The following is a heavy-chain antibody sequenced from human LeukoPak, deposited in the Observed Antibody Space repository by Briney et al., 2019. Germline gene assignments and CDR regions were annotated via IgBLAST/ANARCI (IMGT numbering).Heavy chain of an antibody. D-gene: IGHD3-22*01. CDR3: ARLYASGYYHGDY. Sequence: SGTLSLTCAVSGGSISSSNWWSWVRQPPGKGLEWIGEIYHSGSTNYNPSLKSRVTISVDTSKNQFSLKLSSVTAADTAVYYCARLYASGYYHGDYWGQGTLVTVSS. J-gene: IGHJ4*02. CDR1: GGSISSSNW. CDR2: IYHSGST. V-gene: IGHV4-4*02.